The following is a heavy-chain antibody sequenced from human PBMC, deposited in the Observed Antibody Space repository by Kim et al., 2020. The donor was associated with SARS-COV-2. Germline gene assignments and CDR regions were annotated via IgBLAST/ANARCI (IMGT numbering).Heavy chain of an antibody. CDR3: ARHFSASRWLQLVGWFDP. CDR2: IDPSDSYT. D-gene: IGHD5-12*01. J-gene: IGHJ5*02. Sequence: GESLKISCKGSGYSFTSYWINWVRQMPGKGLEWMGRIDPSDSYTNYSPSFQGHVTISADKSISTAYLQWSSLKASDTAMYYCARHFSASRWLQLVGWFDPLGQGTLVTVSS. CDR1: GYSFTSYW. V-gene: IGHV5-10-1*01.